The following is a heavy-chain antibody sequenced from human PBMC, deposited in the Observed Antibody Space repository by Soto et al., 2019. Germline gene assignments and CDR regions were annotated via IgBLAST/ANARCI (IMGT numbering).Heavy chain of an antibody. Sequence: GSLRLSCAASGFTVSSNYMSWVRQAPGKGLEWVSVIYSGGSTIYYADSVKGRFTISRDNAKNSLYLQMNSLRAEDTAVYYCARVGGYCTNGVCFDYYYYGIDVWGQGTTVTVSS. CDR1: GFTVSSNY. D-gene: IGHD2-8*01. CDR2: IYSGGSTI. CDR3: ARVGGYCTNGVCFDYYYYGIDV. J-gene: IGHJ6*02. V-gene: IGHV3-53*01.